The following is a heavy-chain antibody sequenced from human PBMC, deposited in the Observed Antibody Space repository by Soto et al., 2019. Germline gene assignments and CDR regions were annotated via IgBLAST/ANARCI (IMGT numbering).Heavy chain of an antibody. CDR3: ARAYSGRLPRRADYYFAMDV. D-gene: IGHD2-15*01. CDR2: IGAADDP. CDR1: GFTFSAYD. V-gene: IGHV3-13*05. J-gene: IGHJ6*02. Sequence: GGSLRLSCAASGFTFSAYDMHWVRQTTGKGLEWVSAIGAADDPYYLGSVKGRFTISRENAKNSLYLQMNSPRAEDTAVYYCARAYSGRLPRRADYYFAMDVWGQGTTVTVSS.